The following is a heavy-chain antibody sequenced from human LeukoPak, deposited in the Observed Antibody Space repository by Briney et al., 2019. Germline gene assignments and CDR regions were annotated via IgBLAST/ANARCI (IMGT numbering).Heavy chain of an antibody. J-gene: IGHJ5*02. CDR2: TYYRSKWYN. Sequence: SQTLSLTCAISGDSVSSNSAAWNWIRQSPSRGLEWLGRTYYRSKWYNDYAVSVKSRITINPDTSKNQFSLQLNSVTPEDTAVYYCARTTPKKSIAAQGIWFDPWGQGTLVTVSS. CDR1: GDSVSSNSAA. D-gene: IGHD6-6*01. V-gene: IGHV6-1*01. CDR3: ARTTPKKSIAAQGIWFDP.